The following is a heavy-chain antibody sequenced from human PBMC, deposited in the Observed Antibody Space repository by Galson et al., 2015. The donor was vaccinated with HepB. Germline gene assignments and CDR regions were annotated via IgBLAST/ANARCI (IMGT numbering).Heavy chain of an antibody. J-gene: IGHJ4*02. D-gene: IGHD5-18*01. CDR2: IYHDGSNK. CDR1: RFTFSSYA. V-gene: IGHV3-33*01. CDR3: ARDGLRNSYGSLGDY. Sequence: SLRLSCAASRFTFSSYAMHWVRQAPGKGLEWVALIYHDGSNKYYADSVKGRFTISRDNSKNVLYLQMNSLRGDDTAVYYCARDGLRNSYGSLGDYWGQGTLVTVSS.